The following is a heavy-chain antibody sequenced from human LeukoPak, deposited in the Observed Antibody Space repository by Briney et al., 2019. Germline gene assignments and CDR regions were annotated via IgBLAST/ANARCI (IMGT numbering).Heavy chain of an antibody. CDR3: AGLVGRYSSGLYYYYFDY. V-gene: IGHV4-4*02. Sequence: SETLSLTCTVSGDSINSLNLWSWVRQPPGKGLEWIGEMYLSGTTHSNPSVKSRVTISIDKSKNQFFLNLSSVTAADTAVYYCAGLVGRYSSGLYYYYFDYWGQGTLVTVSS. CDR2: MYLSGTT. D-gene: IGHD3-22*01. J-gene: IGHJ4*02. CDR1: GDSINSLNL.